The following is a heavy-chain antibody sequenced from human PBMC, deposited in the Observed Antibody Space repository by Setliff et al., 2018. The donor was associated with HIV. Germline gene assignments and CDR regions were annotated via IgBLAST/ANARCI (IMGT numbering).Heavy chain of an antibody. CDR3: ARGDFGYSYGPNDY. D-gene: IGHD5-18*01. CDR2: INSDGSSI. CDR1: GFTFSGYW. Sequence: PGGSLRLSCEASGFTFSGYWVHWVRQAPGKELVWVSRINSDGSSISYADSVKGRFTISRDNAKNTVYLQMNSLRGEDTAVYYCARGDFGYSYGPNDYWGQGTLVTVSS. V-gene: IGHV3-74*01. J-gene: IGHJ4*02.